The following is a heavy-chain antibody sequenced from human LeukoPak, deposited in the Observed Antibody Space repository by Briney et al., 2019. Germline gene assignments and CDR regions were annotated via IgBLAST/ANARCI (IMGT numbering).Heavy chain of an antibody. J-gene: IGHJ4*02. CDR1: GGPISSYY. D-gene: IGHD3-22*01. CDR3: ARVPYYYDSSGYYYFDY. V-gene: IGHV4-59*01. CDR2: IYYSGST. Sequence: PSETLSLTCTVSGGPISSYYWSWIRQPPGKGLEWIGYIYYSGSTNYNPSLKSRVTISVDTSKNQFSLKLSSVTAADTAVYYCARVPYYYDSSGYYYFDYWGQGTLVTVSS.